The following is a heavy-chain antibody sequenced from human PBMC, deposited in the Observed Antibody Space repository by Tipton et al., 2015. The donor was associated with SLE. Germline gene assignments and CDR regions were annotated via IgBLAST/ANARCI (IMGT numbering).Heavy chain of an antibody. CDR1: GFTFSSYA. J-gene: IGHJ4*02. V-gene: IGHV3-30-3*01. CDR2: ISYDGSNK. D-gene: IGHD3-10*01. Sequence: SLRVSCAASGFTFSSYAMHWVRQAPGKGLEWVAVISYDGSNKYYADSVKGRFTISRDNSKNTLYLQMNSLRAEDTAVYYCARDRGEEWDYWGQGTLVTVSS. CDR3: ARDRGEEWDY.